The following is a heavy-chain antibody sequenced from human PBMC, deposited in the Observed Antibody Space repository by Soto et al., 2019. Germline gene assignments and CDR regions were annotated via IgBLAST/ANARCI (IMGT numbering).Heavy chain of an antibody. CDR2: ISYDGSKS. CDR1: GFTFSTSA. D-gene: IGHD5-18*01. J-gene: IGHJ4*02. Sequence: QVQLVESGGGVIQPGRSLRLSCAASGFTFSTSAMHWVRQAPGKGLEWMTVISYDGSKSHYADSVKGRFTISRDNSKNTLYLQMNSLRADDTALYYCARDSYSSGHLCSPRDWGQGVQVTVSS. V-gene: IGHV3-30-3*01. CDR3: ARDSYSSGHLCSPRD.